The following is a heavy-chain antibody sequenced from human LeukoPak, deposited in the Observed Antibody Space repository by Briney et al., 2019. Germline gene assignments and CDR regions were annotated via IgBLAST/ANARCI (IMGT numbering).Heavy chain of an antibody. CDR2: ISAYNGNT. CDR1: GYTFTSYG. V-gene: IGHV1-18*01. D-gene: IGHD4-17*01. J-gene: IGHJ3*02. Sequence: GASVKVSCKASGYTFTSYGISWVRQAPGQGLEWMGWISAYNGNTNYAQKLQGRVTMTTDTSTSTAYMELRSLRSDDTAVYYCASSLDDYGDDASDIWGQGTMVTVSS. CDR3: ASSLDDYGDDASDI.